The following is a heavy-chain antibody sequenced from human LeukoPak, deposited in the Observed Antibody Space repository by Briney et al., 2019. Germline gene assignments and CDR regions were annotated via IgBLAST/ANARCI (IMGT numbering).Heavy chain of an antibody. V-gene: IGHV4-61*02. CDR1: GGSISSGSYY. CDR2: IYTSGST. Sequence: SETLSLTCTVSGGSISSGSYYWSWIRQPAGKGLEWIGRIYTSGSTNYNPSLKSRVTISVDTSKNQFSLKLSSVTAADTAVYYCARSPGYSSSWSLSFYYYYYYMDVWGKGTTVTISS. D-gene: IGHD6-13*01. CDR3: ARSPGYSSSWSLSFYYYYYYMDV. J-gene: IGHJ6*03.